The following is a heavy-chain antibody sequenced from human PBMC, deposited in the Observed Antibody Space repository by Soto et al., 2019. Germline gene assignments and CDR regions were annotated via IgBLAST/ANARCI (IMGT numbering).Heavy chain of an antibody. Sequence: SETLSLTCAVYGGSFSGYYWSWIRQPPGKGLEWIGEINHSGSTNYNPSLKSRVTISVDTSKNQFSLKLSSVTAADTAVYYCARRIAAGLDPWGQGTLVTVSS. CDR3: ARRIAAGLDP. CDR2: INHSGST. D-gene: IGHD6-13*01. V-gene: IGHV4-34*01. CDR1: GGSFSGYY. J-gene: IGHJ5*02.